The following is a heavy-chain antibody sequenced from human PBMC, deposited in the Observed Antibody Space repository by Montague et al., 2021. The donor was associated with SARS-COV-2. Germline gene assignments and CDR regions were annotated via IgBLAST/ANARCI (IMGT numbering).Heavy chain of an antibody. D-gene: IGHD2-15*01. J-gene: IGHJ6*02. CDR1: GGSISSYY. CDR3: ARNLVVHYWYGMDV. CDR2: INYSGST. V-gene: IGHV4-59*01. Sequence: SETLSLTCTVAGGSISSYYWSWIRQPPGKGLEWIGYINYSGSTNYNPSLKSRVTISVDTSKNQFSLNLSSVTAADTAVYYYARNLVVHYWYGMDVWGQGTTVTVSS.